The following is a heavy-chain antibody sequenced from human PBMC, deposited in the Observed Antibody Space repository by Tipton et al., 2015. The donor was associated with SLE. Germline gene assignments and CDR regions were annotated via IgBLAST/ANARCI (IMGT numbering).Heavy chain of an antibody. D-gene: IGHD2-2*01. J-gene: IGHJ3*02. CDR1: GGSFSVYY. Sequence: TLSLTWAVHGGSFSVYYWSWIRQSPEKGLEWIGEINHRGDSNYNPSLKSRVAISLDTSKTQFSLRLSSVTAADTASYFCARGGKTTSFTRAFDIWGQGTMVTVSS. CDR3: ARGGKTTSFTRAFDI. V-gene: IGHV4-34*01. CDR2: INHRGDS.